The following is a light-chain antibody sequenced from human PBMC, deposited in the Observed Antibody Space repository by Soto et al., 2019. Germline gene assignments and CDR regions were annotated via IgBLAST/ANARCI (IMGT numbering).Light chain of an antibody. Sequence: QSVLTQPASVSGSPGQSITISCTGTSSDVGSYNLVSWYQQHPGKAPKLMIYEVSKRPSGVSNRFSGSKSGNTASLTISGLQAVDEADYYCCSYAGSSTSVFGTGTKVTVL. CDR1: SSDVGSYNL. J-gene: IGLJ1*01. CDR3: CSYAGSSTSV. V-gene: IGLV2-23*02. CDR2: EVS.